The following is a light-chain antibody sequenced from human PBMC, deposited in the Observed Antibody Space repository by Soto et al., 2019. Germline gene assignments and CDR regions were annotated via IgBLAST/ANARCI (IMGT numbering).Light chain of an antibody. Sequence: DAQMTQSPSTRSASVGDRVTITCRASQGISDWLAWYQQKPGKAPHLLIYKASRLESGVPSRFSGRGFGTEFTLTISSLQPDDVGNYYCQQFNTWTFGQGTNVEIK. V-gene: IGKV1-5*03. CDR3: QQFNTWT. J-gene: IGKJ1*01. CDR2: KAS. CDR1: QGISDW.